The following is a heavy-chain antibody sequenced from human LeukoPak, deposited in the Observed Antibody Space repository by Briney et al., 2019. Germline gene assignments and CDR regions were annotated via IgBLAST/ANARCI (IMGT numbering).Heavy chain of an antibody. CDR2: IYYTGST. V-gene: IGHV4-59*01. D-gene: IGHD6-25*01. J-gene: IGHJ4*02. Sequence: PSETLSLTCTVSGGPISSYYWSWIRQPPGKGLEWIGYIYYTGSTNFNPSLKSRVTMSLDTSKNQFSLKLNSVTAADTAVYYCATGRAAAGSLGYWGQGTLVTVSS. CDR3: ATGRAAAGSLGY. CDR1: GGPISSYY.